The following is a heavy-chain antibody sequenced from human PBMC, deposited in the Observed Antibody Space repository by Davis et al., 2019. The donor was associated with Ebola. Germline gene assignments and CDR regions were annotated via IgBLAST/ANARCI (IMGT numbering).Heavy chain of an antibody. CDR1: GFTFSSYA. Sequence: PGGSLRLSCAASGFTFSSYAMSWVRQAPGKGLEWVSAISGSGGSTYYADSVKGRFTISRDNSKNTLYLQMNSLRAEDTAVYYCAKVQSYDFWSGYNYYYYYGMDVWGQGTTVTVSS. CDR3: AKVQSYDFWSGYNYYYYYGMDV. V-gene: IGHV3-23*01. CDR2: ISGSGGST. D-gene: IGHD3-3*01. J-gene: IGHJ6*02.